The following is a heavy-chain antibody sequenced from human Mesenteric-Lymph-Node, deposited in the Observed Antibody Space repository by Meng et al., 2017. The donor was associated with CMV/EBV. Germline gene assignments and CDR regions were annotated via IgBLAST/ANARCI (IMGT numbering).Heavy chain of an antibody. CDR1: GYTFTGYY. D-gene: IGHD2-2*02. V-gene: IGHV1-2*02. CDR2: INPNSGGT. J-gene: IGHJ4*02. Sequence: ASVKVSCKASGYTFTGYYIHWVRQAPGQGLEWMGWINPNSGGTNYAQKFQGRVTMTRDTSISTAYMELSRLRSDDTAVYYCAREYCSSTSCYMGFVWGQGTLVTVSS. CDR3: AREYCSSTSCYMGFV.